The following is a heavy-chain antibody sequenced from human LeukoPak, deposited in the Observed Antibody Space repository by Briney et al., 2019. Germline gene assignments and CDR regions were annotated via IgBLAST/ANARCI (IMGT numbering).Heavy chain of an antibody. V-gene: IGHV4-34*01. J-gene: IGHJ4*02. D-gene: IGHD2-21*02. CDR3: ARASSTVTAFHY. CDR2: INHSGST. Sequence: SETLSLTCAVYGGSFSGYYWSWIRQPPGKGLEWIGEINHSGSTNYSPSLKSRVTISVDTSKNQFSLKLSSVTAADTAVYYCARASSTVTAFHYWGQGTLVTVS. CDR1: GGSFSGYY.